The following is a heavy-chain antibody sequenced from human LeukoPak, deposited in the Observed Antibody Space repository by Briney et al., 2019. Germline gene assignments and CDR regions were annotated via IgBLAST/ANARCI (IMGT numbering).Heavy chain of an antibody. CDR1: GYTFTGYY. V-gene: IGHV1-2*04. CDR2: INPNSGGT. CDR3: ARDSTTGTTGFGMDV. Sequence: ASVKVSCKASGYTFTGYYMHWVRQAPGQGLEWVGWINPNSGGTNYAQKFQGWVTMTRDTSISTAYMELSRLRSDDTAVYYCARDSTTGTTGFGMDVWGKGTTVTVSS. D-gene: IGHD1-1*01. J-gene: IGHJ6*04.